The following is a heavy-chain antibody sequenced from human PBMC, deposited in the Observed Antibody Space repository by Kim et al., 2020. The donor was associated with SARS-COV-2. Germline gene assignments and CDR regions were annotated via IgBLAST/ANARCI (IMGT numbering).Heavy chain of an antibody. CDR1: GFTFSDRY. Sequence: GGSLRLSCAASGFTFSDRYMDWVRQAPGKGLEWVGRTRNKANSYTTEYAASVKGRFTISRDDSKNSLYLQMNSLKTEDTAVYYCARAPEGYDILTGYYSYYGMDVWGQGTTVTVSS. CDR2: TRNKANSYTT. J-gene: IGHJ6*02. V-gene: IGHV3-72*01. D-gene: IGHD3-9*01. CDR3: ARAPEGYDILTGYYSYYGMDV.